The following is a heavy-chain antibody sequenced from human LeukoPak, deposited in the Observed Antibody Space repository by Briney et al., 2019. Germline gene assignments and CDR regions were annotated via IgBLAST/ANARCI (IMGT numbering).Heavy chain of an antibody. Sequence: PSQTLSLTCTVSGGSISSSSYYWGWIRQPPGKGLEWIGSFYYSGSTSYNPSLKSRVTISVDTSKNQFSLKLSSVTAADTAVYYCASPKSSHVTVATIPFAFDIWGQGTMVTVSS. D-gene: IGHD5-12*01. CDR3: ASPKSSHVTVATIPFAFDI. CDR2: FYYSGST. J-gene: IGHJ3*02. V-gene: IGHV4-39*01. CDR1: GGSISSSSYY.